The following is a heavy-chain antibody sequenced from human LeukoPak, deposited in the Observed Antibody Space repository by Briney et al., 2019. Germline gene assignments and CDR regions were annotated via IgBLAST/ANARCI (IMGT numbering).Heavy chain of an antibody. CDR1: GGSINSSGYY. J-gene: IGHJ2*01. CDR3: ARVQAGSYWYFDL. D-gene: IGHD6-19*01. Sequence: SETLSLTCTVSGGSINSSGYYWGWIRQPPGKGLEWIGSHYYSGSTYYNPSLKSRVTISVDRSKNQFSLKLSSVTAADTAVYYCARVQAGSYWYFDLWGRGTLVTVSS. CDR2: HYYSGST. V-gene: IGHV4-39*01.